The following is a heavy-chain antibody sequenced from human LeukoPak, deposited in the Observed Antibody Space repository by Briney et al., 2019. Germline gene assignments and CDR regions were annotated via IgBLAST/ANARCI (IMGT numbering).Heavy chain of an antibody. Sequence: SETLSLTCTVSGGSISSYYWSWIRQPPGKGLEWIGYIYYSGSTNYNPSLKSRVTISVDTSKNQFSLKLSSVTAADTAVYYCARGGAYYYDSSGYGPLDAFDIWGQGTMVTVSS. V-gene: IGHV4-59*01. D-gene: IGHD3-22*01. CDR1: GGSISSYY. CDR3: ARGGAYYYDSSGYGPLDAFDI. J-gene: IGHJ3*02. CDR2: IYYSGST.